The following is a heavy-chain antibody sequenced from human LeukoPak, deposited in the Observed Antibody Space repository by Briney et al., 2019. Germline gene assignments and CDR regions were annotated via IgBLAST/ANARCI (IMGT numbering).Heavy chain of an antibody. CDR2: ISSSGSTI. Sequence: PGGSLRLSCAASGFTYSDYYMSWIRQAPGKELEWVSYISSSGSTIYYADSVKGRFTISRDNAKNSLYLQMNSLRAEDTAVYYCASGVTTVTYANYFDYWGQGTLVTVSS. CDR3: ASGVTTVTYANYFDY. CDR1: GFTYSDYY. J-gene: IGHJ4*02. D-gene: IGHD4-17*01. V-gene: IGHV3-11*01.